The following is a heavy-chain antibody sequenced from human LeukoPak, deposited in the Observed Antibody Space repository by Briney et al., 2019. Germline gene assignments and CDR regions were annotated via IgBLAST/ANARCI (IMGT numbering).Heavy chain of an antibody. Sequence: PGGSLGLSCAASGFTFSSYAMHWVRQAPGKGLEWVAVIWYGGGNKYYADSVKGRFAISRDNSKNTLYLQMNSLRAEDTAVYYCAKDGLWGDSCYMDVWGKGTTVAVSS. CDR2: IWYGGGNK. D-gene: IGHD2-21*01. CDR3: AKDGLWGDSCYMDV. V-gene: IGHV3-30*09. J-gene: IGHJ6*03. CDR1: GFTFSSYA.